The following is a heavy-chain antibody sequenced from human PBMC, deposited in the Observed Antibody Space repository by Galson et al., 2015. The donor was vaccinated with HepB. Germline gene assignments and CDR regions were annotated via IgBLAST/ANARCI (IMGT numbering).Heavy chain of an antibody. J-gene: IGHJ1*01. CDR2: ISGTGGTT. Sequence: SLRLSCAASGFTVSGYAMTWVRQAPRKGLEWVSSISGTGGTTFYADSVKGRFTISGDFPKNTVFLQMNSLRVEDTAVYYCATRSGASGWYSYFQHWGQGTLVTVSS. D-gene: IGHD6-19*01. CDR3: ATRSGASGWYSYFQH. CDR1: GFTVSGYA. V-gene: IGHV3-23*01.